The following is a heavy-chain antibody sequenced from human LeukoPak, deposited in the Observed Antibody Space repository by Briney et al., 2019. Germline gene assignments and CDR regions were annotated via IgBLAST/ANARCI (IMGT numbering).Heavy chain of an antibody. J-gene: IGHJ4*02. D-gene: IGHD5-18*01. CDR1: GFTFDDYA. Sequence: HPGRSLRLSCAASGFTFDDYAMHWVRHAPGKGPEWVSGISWNSGSIGYADSVKGRFTISRDNAKNSLYLQMNSLRAEDTALYYCAKEGGEYSYGYYFDYWGQGTLVTVSS. CDR2: ISWNSGSI. V-gene: IGHV3-9*01. CDR3: AKEGGEYSYGYYFDY.